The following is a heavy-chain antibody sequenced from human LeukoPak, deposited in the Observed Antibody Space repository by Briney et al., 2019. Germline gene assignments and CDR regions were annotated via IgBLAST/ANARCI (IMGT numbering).Heavy chain of an antibody. CDR3: TRALTPDYYDSSSSTH. CDR1: GFTFGDYA. D-gene: IGHD3-22*01. CDR2: IRSKAYGGTT. J-gene: IGHJ4*02. V-gene: IGHV3-49*03. Sequence: GGSLRLSCTASGFTFGDYAMSWFRQAPGKGLEWVGFIRSKAYGGTTEYAASVKGRFTISRDDSKSIAYLQMNSLKTEDTAVYYCTRALTPDYYDSSSSTHWGQGTLVTVSS.